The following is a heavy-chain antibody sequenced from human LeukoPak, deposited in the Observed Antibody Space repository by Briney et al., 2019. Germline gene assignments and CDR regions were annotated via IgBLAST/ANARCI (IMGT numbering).Heavy chain of an antibody. D-gene: IGHD1-1*01. V-gene: IGHV7-4-1*02. CDR3: AREPQRPYYYYGMDV. J-gene: IGHJ6*02. CDR2: INTNTGNP. CDR1: GYTFTSYA. Sequence: GASVKISCKASGYTFTSYAMNWVRQAPGQGLEWMGWINTNTGNPTYAQGFTGRFVFSLDTSVSTAYLQISSLKAEDTAVYYCAREPQRPYYYYGMDVWGQGTTVTVSS.